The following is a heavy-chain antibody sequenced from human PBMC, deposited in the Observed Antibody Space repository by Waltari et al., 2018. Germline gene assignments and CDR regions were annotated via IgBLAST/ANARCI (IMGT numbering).Heavy chain of an antibody. J-gene: IGHJ4*02. D-gene: IGHD6-13*01. V-gene: IGHV4-39*01. CDR1: GGSISSSSYY. CDR3: ARIKGAAAASNDY. CDR2: IYYSGST. Sequence: QLQLQESGQGLVKPSETLSLTCTVSGGSISSSSYYWGWIRQPPGKGLEWIGSIYYSGSTYYNPSLKSRVTISVDTSKNQFSLKLSSVTAADTAVYYCARIKGAAAASNDYWGQGTLVTVSS.